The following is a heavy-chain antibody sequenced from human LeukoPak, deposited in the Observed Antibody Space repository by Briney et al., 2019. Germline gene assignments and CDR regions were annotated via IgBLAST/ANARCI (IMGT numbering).Heavy chain of an antibody. J-gene: IGHJ4*02. CDR3: ARLVVGATKQFNFDY. CDR1: GFTFSSYS. V-gene: IGHV3-21*01. CDR2: ISSSSSYI. D-gene: IGHD1-26*01. Sequence: GGSLRLSCAASGFTFSSYSMNWVRQAPGKGLEWVSSISSSSSYIYYADSVKGRFTISRDNAKNSLYLQMNSLRAEDTAVYYCARLVVGATKQFNFDYWGQGTLVTVSS.